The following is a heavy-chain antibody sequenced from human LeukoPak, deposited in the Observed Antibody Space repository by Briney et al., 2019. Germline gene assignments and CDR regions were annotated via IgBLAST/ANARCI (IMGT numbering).Heavy chain of an antibody. V-gene: IGHV3-7*01. CDR1: GFTFTSYW. J-gene: IGHJ4*02. Sequence: GGSLRLSCAASGFTFTSYWMSWVRQAPGKGLEWVANIKQDGSEKYYVDSVRGRFTISRDNAKNSLYLQMNSLRAEDTAVYYCAREGLSVRSFDYWGQGTLVTVSS. D-gene: IGHD3-10*01. CDR2: IKQDGSEK. CDR3: AREGLSVRSFDY.